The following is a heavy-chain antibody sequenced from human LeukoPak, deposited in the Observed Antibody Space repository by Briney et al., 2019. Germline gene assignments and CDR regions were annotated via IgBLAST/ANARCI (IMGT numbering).Heavy chain of an antibody. CDR1: GFTFSSYG. CDR2: IWYAGSNK. Sequence: GRSLRLSCAASGFTFSSYGMHWVRQAPRKGLGWLSVIWYAGSNKYYADSVKGRFTISRDNFKNTLYLKLNRLRAEDRTVFYCTRGNGYAIDYWGQGTLVTVSS. V-gene: IGHV3-33*01. J-gene: IGHJ4*02. D-gene: IGHD5-12*01. CDR3: TRGNGYAIDY.